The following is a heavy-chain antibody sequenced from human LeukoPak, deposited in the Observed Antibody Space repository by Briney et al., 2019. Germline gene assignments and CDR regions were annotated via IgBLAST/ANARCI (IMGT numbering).Heavy chain of an antibody. D-gene: IGHD3-10*01. Sequence: VASVKVSCKVSGYTLTELSMHVVRQAPGKGLDWMGGFDPEDGETIYAQKFQGRVTMTEDTSTDTAYMELSRLRSEDTAVYYCATESYGSRYKGYGMDVWGQGTTATVPS. J-gene: IGHJ6*02. CDR3: ATESYGSRYKGYGMDV. V-gene: IGHV1-24*01. CDR2: FDPEDGET. CDR1: GYTLTELS.